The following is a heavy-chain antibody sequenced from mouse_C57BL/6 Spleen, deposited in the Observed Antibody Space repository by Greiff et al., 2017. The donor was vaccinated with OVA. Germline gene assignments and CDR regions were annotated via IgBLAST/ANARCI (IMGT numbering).Heavy chain of an antibody. CDR1: GFTFSDYY. J-gene: IGHJ4*01. CDR2: ISNGGGST. V-gene: IGHV5-12*01. D-gene: IGHD3-2*02. CDR3: ARQGYEGMDY. Sequence: EVKVVESGGGLVQPGGSLKLSCAASGFTFSDYYMYWVRQTPEKRLEWVAYISNGGGSTYYPDTVKGRFTISRDNAKNTLYLQMSRLKSEDTAMYYCARQGYEGMDYWGQGTSVTVSS.